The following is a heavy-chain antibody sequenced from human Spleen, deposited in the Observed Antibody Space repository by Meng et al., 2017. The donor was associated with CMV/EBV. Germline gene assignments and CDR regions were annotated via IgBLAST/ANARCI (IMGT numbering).Heavy chain of an antibody. CDR2: LFSNDEK. J-gene: IGHJ4*02. Sequence: SGPTLVKPKQTLTLTCTVSGFSLSNDKMGVSWIRQPPGKALEWLADLFSNDEKSYSTSLKSRLTISKDTSKSQVVLTVTNMDPVDTATYHCAHLPFSGDYNARLHYFPYWGQGTLVTVSS. V-gene: IGHV2-26*01. CDR3: AHLPFSGDYNARLHYFPY. D-gene: IGHD3-22*01. CDR1: GFSLSNDKMG.